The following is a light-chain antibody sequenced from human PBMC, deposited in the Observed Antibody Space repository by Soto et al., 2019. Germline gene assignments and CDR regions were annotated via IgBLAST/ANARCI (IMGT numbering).Light chain of an antibody. Sequence: QSALTQPRSVSGSPGQSVTISCTGTSSDVGGYNYVSWYQQHPGRAPKVMIYDVSKRPSGVPDRFSGSKSGNTASLTISGLQAADEADYYCCSYAGSYTYVFGTGTKVTVL. V-gene: IGLV2-11*01. J-gene: IGLJ1*01. CDR3: CSYAGSYTYV. CDR2: DVS. CDR1: SSDVGGYNY.